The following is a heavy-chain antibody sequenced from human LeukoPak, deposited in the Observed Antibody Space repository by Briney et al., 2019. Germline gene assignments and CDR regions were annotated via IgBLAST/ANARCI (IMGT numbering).Heavy chain of an antibody. J-gene: IGHJ4*02. D-gene: IGHD3-22*01. Sequence: PGGSLRLSCAASGFTFSSYSMKWVRQAPGKGLEWVSSITRTGTYIYYADSVKGRFTISRDNAKNSLYLQMNSLRAEDTAVYYCARVRYDSSGYYCISDYWGQGTLVTVSS. CDR2: ITRTGTYI. V-gene: IGHV3-21*01. CDR1: GFTFSSYS. CDR3: ARVRYDSSGYYCISDY.